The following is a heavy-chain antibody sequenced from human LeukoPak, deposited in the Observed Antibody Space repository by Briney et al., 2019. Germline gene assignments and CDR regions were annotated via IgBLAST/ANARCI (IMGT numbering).Heavy chain of an antibody. CDR2: INHSGST. J-gene: IGHJ4*02. D-gene: IGHD3-10*01. CDR3: ARGETYYYGSGSYLD. CDR1: GGSFSGYY. V-gene: IGHV4-34*01. Sequence: SETLSLTCAVYGGSFSGYYWSWIRQPPGKGLEWIGEINHSGSTNYNPSLKSRVTISVDTSKNQSSLKLSSVTAADTAVYYCARGETYYYGSGSYLDWGQGTLVTVSS.